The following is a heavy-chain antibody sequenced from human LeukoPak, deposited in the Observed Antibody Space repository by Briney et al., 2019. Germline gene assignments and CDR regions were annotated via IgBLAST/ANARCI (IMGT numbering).Heavy chain of an antibody. CDR2: ISWNSGSI. Sequence: PGGSLRLSCAASGFTFSDYYMTWVRQAPGKGLEWVSGISWNSGSIGYADSVKGRFTISRDNAKNSLYLQMNSLRAEDMALYYCAKDSGATPLGYFDYWGQGTLVTVSS. CDR3: AKDSGATPLGYFDY. D-gene: IGHD4/OR15-4a*01. CDR1: GFTFSDYY. J-gene: IGHJ4*02. V-gene: IGHV3-9*03.